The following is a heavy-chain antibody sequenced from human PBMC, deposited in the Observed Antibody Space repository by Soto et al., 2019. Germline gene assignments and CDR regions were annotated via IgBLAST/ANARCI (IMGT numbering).Heavy chain of an antibody. J-gene: IGHJ4*02. D-gene: IGHD5-12*01. V-gene: IGHV3-30-3*01. CDR1: GFTFSSYA. Sequence: QVQLVESGGGVVQPGRSLRLSCAASGFTFSSYAMHWVRQAPGKGLEWVAVISYDGSNKYYADSVKGRFTISRDNSKNTLYLQMNSLRAEDTAVYYCARDRWIFDYWGQGTLVTVSS. CDR2: ISYDGSNK. CDR3: ARDRWIFDY.